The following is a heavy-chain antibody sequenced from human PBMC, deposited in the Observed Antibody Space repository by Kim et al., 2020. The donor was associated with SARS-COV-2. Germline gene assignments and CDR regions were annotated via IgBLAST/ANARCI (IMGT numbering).Heavy chain of an antibody. CDR3: ARATGITGTTPYFDY. CDR2: IIPIFGTA. CDR1: GGTFSSYA. V-gene: IGHV1-69*13. Sequence: SVKVSCKASGGTFSSYAISWVRQAPGQGLEWMGGIIPIFGTANYAQKFQGRVTITADESTSTAYMELSSLRSEDTAVYYCARATGITGTTPYFDYWGQGTLVTVSS. J-gene: IGHJ4*02. D-gene: IGHD1-7*01.